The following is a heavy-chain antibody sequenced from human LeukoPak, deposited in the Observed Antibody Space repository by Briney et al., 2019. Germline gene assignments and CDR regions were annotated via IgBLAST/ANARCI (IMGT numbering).Heavy chain of an antibody. D-gene: IGHD2-8*02. CDR1: GYTFTSYD. CDR2: MNPNSGNT. J-gene: IGHJ4*02. V-gene: IGHV1-8*01. CDR3: ARTTESDYWYYFDY. Sequence: GASVKVSCKASGYTFTSYDINWVRQATGQGLEWMGWMNPNSGNTGYAQKFQGRVTMTRNTSISTAYMELSSLRSEDTAVYYCARTTESDYWYYFDYWGQGTLVTVSS.